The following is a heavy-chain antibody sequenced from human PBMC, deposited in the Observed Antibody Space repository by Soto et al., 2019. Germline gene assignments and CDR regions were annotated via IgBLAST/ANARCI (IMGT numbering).Heavy chain of an antibody. V-gene: IGHV4-39*01. CDR1: GGSISSSSYY. J-gene: IGHJ4*02. CDR2: IYYSGST. CDR3: ERLSEGHLDGNPPNDY. Sequence: QLQLQESGPGLVKPSETLSLTCTVSGGSISSSSYYWGWIRQPPGKGLEWIGSIYYSGSTYYNPSLKSRVTISVDTSKNQFSLKLSSVTAADTAVYYCERLSEGHLDGNPPNDYWGQGTLVTVSS.